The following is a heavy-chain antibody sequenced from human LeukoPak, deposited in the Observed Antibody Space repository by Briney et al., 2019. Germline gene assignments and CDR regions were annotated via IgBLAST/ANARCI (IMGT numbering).Heavy chain of an antibody. CDR1: GFMFSSYS. CDR2: ISSSSTI. D-gene: IGHD6-19*01. V-gene: IGHV3-48*02. CDR3: ARTYSSGWLVDY. Sequence: PGGSLRLSCAGSGFMFSSYSMNWVRQAPGKGLEWISYISSSSTIYYADSVEGRFTVSRDHAKNSLYLQMSSLRDEDTAVYYCARTYSSGWLVDYWGQGTLVTVSS. J-gene: IGHJ4*02.